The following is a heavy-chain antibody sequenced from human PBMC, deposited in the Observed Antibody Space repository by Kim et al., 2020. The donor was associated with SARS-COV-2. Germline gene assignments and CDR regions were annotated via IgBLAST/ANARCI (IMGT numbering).Heavy chain of an antibody. D-gene: IGHD1-26*01. V-gene: IGHV3-48*01. J-gene: IGHJ4*02. Sequence: GGSLRLSCAASGFTFSSYSMNWVRQAPGKGLEWVSYISSSSSTIYYADSVKGRFTISRYNVKYSLSPQLNSLRAEDTAVYYCAGRLDYWGQGTLAAGSS. CDR3: AGRLDY. CDR1: GFTFSSYS. CDR2: ISSSSSTI.